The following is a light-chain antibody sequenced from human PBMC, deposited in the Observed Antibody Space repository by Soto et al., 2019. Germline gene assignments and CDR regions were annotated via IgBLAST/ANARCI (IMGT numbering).Light chain of an antibody. V-gene: IGLV2-23*01. CDR2: EGT. Sequence: QSALTEPACVSVSPGQSITVSCTGTSSDVGSYNFVSWYQQHPGKAPKLIIYEGTNRPSGISNRFSGSKSGNTASLTISGLQAEDEADYYCWSYAGSSTYVFGSGTKVTVL. CDR1: SSDVGSYNF. J-gene: IGLJ1*01. CDR3: WSYAGSSTYV.